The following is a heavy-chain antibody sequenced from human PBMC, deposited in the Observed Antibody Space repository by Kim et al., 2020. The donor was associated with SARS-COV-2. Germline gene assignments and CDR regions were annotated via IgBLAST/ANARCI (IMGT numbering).Heavy chain of an antibody. V-gene: IGHV1-18*04. J-gene: IGHJ6*02. D-gene: IGHD3-9*01. CDR1: GYTFTSYG. CDR3: ARAQEAYDILTGYYIDYYYGMDV. Sequence: ASVKVSCKASGYTFTSYGISWVRQAPGQGLEWMGWISAYNGNTNYAQKLQGRVTMTTDTSTSTAYMELRSLRSDDTAVYYCARAQEAYDILTGYYIDYYYGMDVWGQGTTVTVSS. CDR2: ISAYNGNT.